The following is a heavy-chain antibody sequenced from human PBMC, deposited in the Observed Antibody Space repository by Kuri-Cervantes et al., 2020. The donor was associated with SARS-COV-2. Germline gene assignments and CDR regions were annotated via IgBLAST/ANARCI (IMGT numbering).Heavy chain of an antibody. D-gene: IGHD6-13*01. CDR3: ASSGYSSSWYPDY. J-gene: IGHJ4*02. Sequence: GSLRLSCAVYGGSFSGYYWSWIRQPPGKGLEWIGEINHSGNSNYNPSLKSRVTISVDTSKNDFFLRLTSVTAADTAVYYCASSGYSSSWYPDYWGQGTLVTVSS. V-gene: IGHV4-34*01. CDR2: INHSGNS. CDR1: GGSFSGYY.